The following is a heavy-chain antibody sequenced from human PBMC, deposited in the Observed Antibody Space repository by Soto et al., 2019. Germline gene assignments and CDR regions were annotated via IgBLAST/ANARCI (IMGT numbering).Heavy chain of an antibody. D-gene: IGHD2-2*01. CDR2: IFHSGST. Sequence: QVQLQESGPGLVKPSQTLSLTCTVSGGSVTSGDHYWSWFRQPPGKGLEWIGYIFHSGSTYFTPSLMSRISISVDTSKNQFSRRLSSVTAADTAVYYCARYYCSSTSCFLFDSWGQGTLVTVSS. J-gene: IGHJ4*02. V-gene: IGHV4-30-4*01. CDR1: GGSVTSGDHY. CDR3: ARYYCSSTSCFLFDS.